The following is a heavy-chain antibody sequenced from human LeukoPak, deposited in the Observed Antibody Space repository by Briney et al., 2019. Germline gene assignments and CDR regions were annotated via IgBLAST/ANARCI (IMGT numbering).Heavy chain of an antibody. CDR2: INHSGST. CDR3: ARGHKGSGVTFGGVIVPDY. V-gene: IGHV4-34*01. D-gene: IGHD3-16*02. Sequence: SETLSLTCAVYGGSFSGYYWSWIRQPPGKGLEWIGEINHSGSTNYNPSLKSRVTISVDTSKNQFSLKLSSVTAADTAVYYCARGHKGSGVTFGGVIVPDYWGQGTLVTVSP. CDR1: GGSFSGYY. J-gene: IGHJ4*02.